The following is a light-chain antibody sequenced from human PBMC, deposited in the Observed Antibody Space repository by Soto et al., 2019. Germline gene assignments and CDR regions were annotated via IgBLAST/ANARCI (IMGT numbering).Light chain of an antibody. V-gene: IGKV3-20*01. CDR3: QQYGSSLN. J-gene: IGKJ4*01. CDR1: QSVSSSY. CDR2: GAS. Sequence: EIVLMQSPGTLSLSPGERATLSCRASQSVSSSYLACYQQKPGQAPRLLVYGASSRATGIPDRFSGSGSGTDFTLTISRLEPEDFAVYCWQQYGSSLNFGGAPKVDIK.